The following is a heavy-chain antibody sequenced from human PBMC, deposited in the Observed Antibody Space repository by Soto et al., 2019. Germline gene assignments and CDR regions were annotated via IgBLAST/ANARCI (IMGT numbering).Heavy chain of an antibody. D-gene: IGHD1-26*01. V-gene: IGHV4-39*01. CDR1: GGSFTSNNW. CDR2: IYYSGST. CDR3: ARRTVGATLAFDI. Sequence: SETLSLTCAVSGGSFTSNNWWTWVRQPPGQGLEWIGSIYYSGSTHYNPSLKSRVTISVDTSKNQFSLKLSSVTAADTAVYYCARRTVGATLAFDIWGQGTMVTVSS. J-gene: IGHJ3*02.